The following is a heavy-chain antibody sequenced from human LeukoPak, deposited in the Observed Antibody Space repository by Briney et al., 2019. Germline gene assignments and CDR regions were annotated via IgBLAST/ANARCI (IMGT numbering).Heavy chain of an antibody. Sequence: PGGSLRLSGAASGFTFSSYAMHWVRQAPGKGLEWVAVISYDGSNKYYADSVKGRFTISRDNSKNTLYLQMNSLRAEDTAVYYCARDERIAAAGTDEGSDWGQGTLVTVSS. J-gene: IGHJ4*02. CDR2: ISYDGSNK. CDR3: ARDERIAAAGTDEGSD. CDR1: GFTFSSYA. V-gene: IGHV3-30-3*01. D-gene: IGHD6-13*01.